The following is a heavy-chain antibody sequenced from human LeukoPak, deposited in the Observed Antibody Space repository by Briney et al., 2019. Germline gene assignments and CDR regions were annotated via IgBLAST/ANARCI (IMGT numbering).Heavy chain of an antibody. CDR1: GFYFSIYW. CDR2: IKQDGSDK. V-gene: IGHV3-7*01. CDR3: ARDVAVVAAGHDAFDI. D-gene: IGHD2-2*01. Sequence: GGSLRLSCAASGFYFSIYWMSWVRQAPGKGLEWVANIKQDGSDKYYVDSVKGRFTISRDSAKNSLYLQMNSLRAEDTAVYYCARDVAVVAAGHDAFDIWGQGTMVTVSS. J-gene: IGHJ3*02.